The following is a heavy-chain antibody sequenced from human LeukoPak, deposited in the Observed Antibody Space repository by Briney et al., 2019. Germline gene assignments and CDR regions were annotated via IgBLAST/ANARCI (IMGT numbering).Heavy chain of an antibody. Sequence: GESLKISCEGSGYNFATSWIAWVRQMPGKGLEWMGIVYPGDSDTRYSPSFEGQVTISADRSIRTAYLQWSSLKASDTAMYYCARRVSGSLGGYYYYGLDVWGQGTTVAVSS. CDR2: VYPGDSDT. D-gene: IGHD6-25*01. J-gene: IGHJ6*02. V-gene: IGHV5-51*01. CDR3: ARRVSGSLGGYYYYGLDV. CDR1: GYNFATSW.